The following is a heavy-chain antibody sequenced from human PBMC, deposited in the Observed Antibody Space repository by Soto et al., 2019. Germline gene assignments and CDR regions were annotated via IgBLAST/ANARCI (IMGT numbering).Heavy chain of an antibody. V-gene: IGHV1-46*01. CDR3: ARVRTPYSNYEQFDY. Sequence: ASVKVSCKASGYTFTSYYMHWVRQAPGQGLEWMGIINPSGGSTSYAQKFQGRVTMTRDTSTSTVYMGLSSLRSEDTAVYYCARVRTPYSNYEQFDYWGQGTLVTVSS. CDR1: GYTFTSYY. D-gene: IGHD4-4*01. J-gene: IGHJ4*02. CDR2: INPSGGST.